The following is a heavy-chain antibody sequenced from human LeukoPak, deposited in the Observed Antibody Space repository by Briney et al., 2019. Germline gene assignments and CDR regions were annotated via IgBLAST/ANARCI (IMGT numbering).Heavy chain of an antibody. Sequence: PSDTLSLTCTVSGVSISSYYWTWIRQAAGKELEWIGRIHTSGSTNHNPSLKSRVTMSVNTSNNQFSLKLSSVTAADTAVYYCARETEVPGGRSWDFWGQGTLVTVSS. V-gene: IGHV4-4*07. CDR2: IHTSGST. J-gene: IGHJ4*02. CDR3: ARETEVPGGRSWDF. CDR1: GVSISSYY. D-gene: IGHD6-19*01.